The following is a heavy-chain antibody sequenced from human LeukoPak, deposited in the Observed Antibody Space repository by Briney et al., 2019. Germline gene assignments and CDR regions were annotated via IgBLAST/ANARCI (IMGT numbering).Heavy chain of an antibody. J-gene: IGHJ4*02. CDR3: AKAKVDGGTAEY. CDR1: GFTFSSYA. V-gene: IGHV3-23*01. D-gene: IGHD4-23*01. CDR2: ISGSGDRI. Sequence: GASLRLSCAASGFTFSSYAMSWVRQAPGKGLEWVSAISGSGDRIFYADSVKGRFTISRDNSKNTLYLQMNRLGAEDTALYYCAKAKVDGGTAEYWGQGTLVTVSS.